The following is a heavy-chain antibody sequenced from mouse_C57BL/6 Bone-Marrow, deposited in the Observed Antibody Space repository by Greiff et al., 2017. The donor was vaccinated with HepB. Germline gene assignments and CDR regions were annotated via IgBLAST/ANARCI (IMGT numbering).Heavy chain of an antibody. Sequence: QVQLKQPGAELVKPGASVKMSCKASGYTFTSYWITWVKQRPGQGLEWIGDIYPGSGSTNYNEKFKSKATLTVDTSSNTAYMQLSSLTTEDSAIYYCARRELGRDFDYWGQGTTLTVSS. CDR3: ARRELGRDFDY. V-gene: IGHV1-55*01. D-gene: IGHD4-1*01. J-gene: IGHJ2*01. CDR1: GYTFTSYW. CDR2: IYPGSGST.